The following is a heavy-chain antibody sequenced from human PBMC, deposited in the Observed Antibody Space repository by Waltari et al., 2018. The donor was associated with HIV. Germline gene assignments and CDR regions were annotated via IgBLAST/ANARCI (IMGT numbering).Heavy chain of an antibody. V-gene: IGHV4-38-2*01. Sequence: QVQLQESGPGLVKPSETLSLTCAVSGFSITTDYYWGWIRQPPGKGLEWIASIYQSGNTYYNPSLKSRVTVSLDTSKNQFSLNLKSVTAADTAVYYCGRVWCSGGSCFIGLTDYWGQGTLVTVSS. CDR1: GFSITTDYY. D-gene: IGHD2-15*01. CDR2: IYQSGNT. J-gene: IGHJ4*02. CDR3: GRVWCSGGSCFIGLTDY.